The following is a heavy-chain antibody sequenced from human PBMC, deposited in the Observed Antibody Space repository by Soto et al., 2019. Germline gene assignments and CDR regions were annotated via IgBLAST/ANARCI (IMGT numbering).Heavy chain of an antibody. Sequence: SETLSLTCTVSGCSISSGDYYWSWIRQPPGKGLEWIGYIYYSGSTYYNPSLKSQVTISVDTSKNQFSLKLRSVTAADTAVYYCARGGELDYWGQGTLVTVSS. D-gene: IGHD3-10*01. CDR2: IYYSGST. CDR1: GCSISSGDYY. V-gene: IGHV4-30-4*01. J-gene: IGHJ4*02. CDR3: ARGGELDY.